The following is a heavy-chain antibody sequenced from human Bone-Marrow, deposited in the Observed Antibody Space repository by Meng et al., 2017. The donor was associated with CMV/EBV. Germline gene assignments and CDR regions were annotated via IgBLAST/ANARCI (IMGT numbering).Heavy chain of an antibody. J-gene: IGHJ3*02. CDR3: ARSGLGATTVNAFAI. CDR2: INPGGTII. CDR1: GFIFSTHN. D-gene: IGHD1-26*01. Sequence: GESLKISCAASGFIFSTHNMNWVRQAPGKGLEWVSYINPGGTIIYYADSLEGRFTISRDNAKNSLYLQLNSLRAEDTAVYYCARSGLGATTVNAFAIWGQGQMVNVSS. V-gene: IGHV3-48*04.